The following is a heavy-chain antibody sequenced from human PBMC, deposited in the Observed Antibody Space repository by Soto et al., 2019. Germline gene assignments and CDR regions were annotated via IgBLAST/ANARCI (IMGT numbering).Heavy chain of an antibody. J-gene: IGHJ3*02. CDR3: AKDLSSYYRINDAFDI. Sequence: QVQLVESGGGVVQPGRSLRLSCAASGFTFSSYGMHWVRQAPGKGLEWVAVISYDGSNKYYADSVKGRFTISRDNSKNTLYLKMNSLRAEDTAVYYCAKDLSSYYRINDAFDIWGQGTMVTVSS. CDR1: GFTFSSYG. CDR2: ISYDGSNK. D-gene: IGHD3-10*01. V-gene: IGHV3-30*18.